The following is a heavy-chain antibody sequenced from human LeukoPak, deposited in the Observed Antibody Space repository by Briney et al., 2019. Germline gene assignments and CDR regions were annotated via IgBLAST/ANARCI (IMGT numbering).Heavy chain of an antibody. V-gene: IGHV1-69*13. J-gene: IGHJ4*02. CDR1: GGTFSSYA. CDR3: ARDFVPVYYDSSGYFDY. D-gene: IGHD3-22*01. CDR2: IIPIFGTA. Sequence: ASVKVSCKASGGTFSSYAISWVRQAPGQGLEWMGGIIPIFGTANYAQKFQGRVTITADESTGTAYMELSSLRSEDTAVYYCARDFVPVYYDSSGYFDYWDQGTLVTVSS.